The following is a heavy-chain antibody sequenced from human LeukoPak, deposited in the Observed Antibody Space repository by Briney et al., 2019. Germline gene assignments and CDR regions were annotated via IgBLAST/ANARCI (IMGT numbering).Heavy chain of an antibody. CDR1: GFTFSTFA. V-gene: IGHV3-23*01. J-gene: IGHJ4*02. D-gene: IGHD2-8*02. CDR2: IFPSGGEI. CDR3: ATYRQVLLPFES. Sequence: GGSLRLSCAASGFTFSTFAMVWVRQPPGKGLEWVSSIFPSGGEIHYADSVRGRFTISRDNSKSTLSLQMNSLRAEDTAIYYCATYRQVLLPFESWGRGTLVTVSS.